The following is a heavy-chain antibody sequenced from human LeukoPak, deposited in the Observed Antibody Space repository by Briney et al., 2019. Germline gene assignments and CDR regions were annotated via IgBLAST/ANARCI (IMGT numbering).Heavy chain of an antibody. V-gene: IGHV1-3*01. Sequence: ASVKVSCKASGYTFTSYAMHWVRQAPGQRLEWMGWINAGNGNTKYSRKFQGRVTITRDTSASTAYMELSSLRSEDTTVYYCARVRYGMDVWGQGTTVTVSS. CDR3: ARVRYGMDV. CDR1: GYTFTSYA. J-gene: IGHJ6*02. CDR2: INAGNGNT.